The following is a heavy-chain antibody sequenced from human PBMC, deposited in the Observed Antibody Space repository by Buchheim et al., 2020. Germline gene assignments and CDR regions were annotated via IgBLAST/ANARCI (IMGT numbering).Heavy chain of an antibody. CDR3: ARESFGGPFDY. CDR1: GFTFSSYA. V-gene: IGHV3-30*04. Sequence: QVQLVESGGGVVQPGRSLRLSCAASGFTFSSYAMHWVRQAPGKGLEWVAVISYDGSNKYYADSVKGRFTISRDNSKNTLYLQMNSLRAEGTAVYYCARESFGGPFDYWGQGTL. J-gene: IGHJ4*02. D-gene: IGHD3-10*01. CDR2: ISYDGSNK.